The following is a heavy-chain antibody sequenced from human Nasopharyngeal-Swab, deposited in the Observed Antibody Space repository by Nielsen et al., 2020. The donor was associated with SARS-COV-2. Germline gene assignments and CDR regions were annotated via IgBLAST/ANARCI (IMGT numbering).Heavy chain of an antibody. D-gene: IGHD3-22*01. Sequence: SVTLSLTCTVSGDSITGDHYWSWIRQSPGKGLEWIGLIYSSESTQYNPSLKSRVTISVDTSKNQFSLKLTSVTAADTAVYYCARGSSGYYYPSFDYWGQGTLATVSS. CDR2: IYSSEST. V-gene: IGHV4-30-4*01. J-gene: IGHJ4*02. CDR3: ARGSSGYYYPSFDY. CDR1: GDSITGDHY.